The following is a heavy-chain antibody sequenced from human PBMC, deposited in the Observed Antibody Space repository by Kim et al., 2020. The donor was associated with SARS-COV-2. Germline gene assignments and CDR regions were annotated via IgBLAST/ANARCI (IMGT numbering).Heavy chain of an antibody. CDR3: TTGYYGSGSYYPEDYFDY. V-gene: IGHV3-15*01. J-gene: IGHJ4*02. Sequence: GGSLRLSCAASGFTFSNAWMSWVRQAPGKGLEWVGRIKSKTDGGTTDYAAPVKGRFTISRDDSKNTLYLQMNSLKTEDTAVYYCTTGYYGSGSYYPEDYFDYWGQGTLVTVSS. D-gene: IGHD3-10*01. CDR2: IKSKTDGGTT. CDR1: GFTFSNAW.